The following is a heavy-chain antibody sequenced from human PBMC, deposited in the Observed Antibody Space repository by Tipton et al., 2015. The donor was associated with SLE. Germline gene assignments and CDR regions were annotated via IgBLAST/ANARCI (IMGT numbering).Heavy chain of an antibody. CDR1: VASLSDDY. CDR3: ARDYGDYGYFDL. D-gene: IGHD4-17*01. CDR2: ISYVGST. V-gene: IGHV4-59*01. J-gene: IGHJ2*01. Sequence: TLSLTCTVFVASLSDDYWSWIRQPPGKGLEWIAYISYVGSTKYNPSLKSRVTISLDTSKNQLSLNLTSVIAADTAVYYCARDYGDYGYFDLWGRGTLVTVSS.